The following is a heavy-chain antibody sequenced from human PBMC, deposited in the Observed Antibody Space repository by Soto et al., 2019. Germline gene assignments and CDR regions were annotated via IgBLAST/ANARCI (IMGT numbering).Heavy chain of an antibody. CDR1: GGSISSYY. CDR2: IYYSGST. CDR3: ARHGIAARTWFDP. Sequence: SETLSLTCTVSGGSISSYYWSWIRQPPGKGLEWIGYIYYSGSTNYNPSLKSRVTISVDTSKNQFSLKLSSVTAADTAVYYCARHGIAARTWFDPWGQGTLVTVSS. J-gene: IGHJ5*02. D-gene: IGHD6-13*01. V-gene: IGHV4-59*08.